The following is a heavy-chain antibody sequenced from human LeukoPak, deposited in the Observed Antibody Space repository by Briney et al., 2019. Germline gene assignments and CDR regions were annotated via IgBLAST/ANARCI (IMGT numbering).Heavy chain of an antibody. J-gene: IGHJ3*01. V-gene: IGHV3-48*03. Sequence: QPGGSLRLSCAASGFIFSSYEMNWVRQAPGKGLEWVSYISSSGSIIYYADSVKGRFTISRDNAKNSLYLQMNSLRAEDTAVYYCARGDTYYYDSSHGAFDLWGQGTMVTVSS. CDR2: ISSSGSII. CDR1: GFIFSSYE. CDR3: ARGDTYYYDSSHGAFDL. D-gene: IGHD3-22*01.